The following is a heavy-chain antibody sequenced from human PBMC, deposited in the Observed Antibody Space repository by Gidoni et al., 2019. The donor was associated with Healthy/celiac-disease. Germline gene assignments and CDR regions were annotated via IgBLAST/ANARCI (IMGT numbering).Heavy chain of an antibody. V-gene: IGHV3-23*01. CDR3: AKEGPVVPAATSHYYYGMDV. D-gene: IGHD2-2*01. Sequence: EVQLLESGGGLVQPGGSLRLSCAASGFTLSSYAMSWVRQAPGKGLEWVSAISGSGGSTYYADSVKGRFTISRDNSKNTLYLQMNSLRAEDTAVYYCAKEGPVVPAATSHYYYGMDVWGQGTTVTVSS. CDR2: ISGSGGST. CDR1: GFTLSSYA. J-gene: IGHJ6*02.